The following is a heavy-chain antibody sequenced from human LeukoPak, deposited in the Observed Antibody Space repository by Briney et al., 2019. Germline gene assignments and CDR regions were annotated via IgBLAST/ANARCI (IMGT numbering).Heavy chain of an antibody. Sequence: GGSLRLSCAASGFTFSSYAMHWVRQAPGKGLEWVAVISYDGSNKYYADSVKGRFTISRDNSKNTLYLQMNSLRAEDTAVYYCAKDPLPTTVSPAGAFDIWGQGTMVTVSS. CDR2: ISYDGSNK. CDR3: AKDPLPTTVSPAGAFDI. CDR1: GFTFSSYA. J-gene: IGHJ3*02. D-gene: IGHD4-17*01. V-gene: IGHV3-30*04.